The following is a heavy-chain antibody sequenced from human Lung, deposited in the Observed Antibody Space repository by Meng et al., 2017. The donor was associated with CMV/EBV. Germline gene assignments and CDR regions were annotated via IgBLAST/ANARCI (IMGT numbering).Heavy chain of an antibody. Sequence: ASVKVSXKASGYTFSTYDINWMRQAPGQGLEWMGWMNANSGNTGYAQRFQGRVSMTRDTSTRTAYMELRSLRSEDTAVYYCARTQIAVEAGGTKTKYYYYGLDVWGQGTTVTVSS. CDR2: MNANSGNT. CDR3: ARTQIAVEAGGTKTKYYYYGLDV. D-gene: IGHD1/OR15-1a*01. CDR1: GYTFSTYD. J-gene: IGHJ6*02. V-gene: IGHV1-8*02.